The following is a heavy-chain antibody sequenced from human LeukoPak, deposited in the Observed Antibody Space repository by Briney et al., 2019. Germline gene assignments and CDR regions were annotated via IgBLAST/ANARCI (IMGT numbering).Heavy chain of an antibody. D-gene: IGHD3-10*01. Sequence: GGSLRLSCAASGFTFSSYAMSWVRQAPGKGLEWVSAISGSGGSTYYADSVKGRFTISRDNAKNSLYLQMNSLRAEDTAVYYCARDLWFGEFWGQGTLVTVSS. CDR1: GFTFSSYA. CDR2: ISGSGGST. CDR3: ARDLWFGEF. V-gene: IGHV3-23*01. J-gene: IGHJ4*02.